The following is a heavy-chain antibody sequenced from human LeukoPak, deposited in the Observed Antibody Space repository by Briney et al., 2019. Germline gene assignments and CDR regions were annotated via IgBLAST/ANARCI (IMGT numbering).Heavy chain of an antibody. D-gene: IGHD4-23*01. Sequence: SETLSLTCTVSGGSISSYYWSWIRQPPGKGLEWIGYIYYSGSTNYNPSLKSRVTISVDTSKNQFSLKLSSVTAADTAVYYCARAEMTTAVTGGFQHWGQGTLVTVSS. V-gene: IGHV4-59*01. CDR3: ARAEMTTAVTGGFQH. CDR2: IYYSGST. J-gene: IGHJ1*01. CDR1: GGSISSYY.